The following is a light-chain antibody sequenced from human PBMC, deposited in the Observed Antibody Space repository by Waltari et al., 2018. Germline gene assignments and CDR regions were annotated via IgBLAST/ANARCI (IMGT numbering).Light chain of an antibody. Sequence: QSVLTQPPSASGTPGQRVTISCSGSSSHIGSNTVNWYHQLPGAAPKLLIYSNSRRPAGIPYRFSGAKCGTSASLAIDGLQSEDEADYYCAPWDDSLNGWVFGGGTKLTVL. CDR1: SSHIGSNT. CDR3: APWDDSLNGWV. CDR2: SNS. J-gene: IGLJ3*02. V-gene: IGLV1-44*01.